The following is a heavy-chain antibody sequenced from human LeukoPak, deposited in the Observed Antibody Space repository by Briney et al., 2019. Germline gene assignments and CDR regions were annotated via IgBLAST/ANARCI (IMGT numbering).Heavy chain of an antibody. V-gene: IGHV4-38-2*02. CDR1: GYSISSGYY. J-gene: IGHJ4*02. CDR3: ARPRYSAARGPLDY. CDR2: IYHSGST. Sequence: PSETLSLTCTVSGYSISSGYYWGWIRQPPGKGLEWIGSIYHSGSTYYNPSLKSRVTISVDTSKNQFSLKLSSVTAADTAVYYCARPRYSAARGPLDYWGQGTPVTVSS. D-gene: IGHD1-26*01.